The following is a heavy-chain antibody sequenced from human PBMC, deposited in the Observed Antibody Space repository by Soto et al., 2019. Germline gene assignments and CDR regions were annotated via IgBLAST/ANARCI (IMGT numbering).Heavy chain of an antibody. V-gene: IGHV4-39*01. D-gene: IGHD1-1*01. CDR1: GGSISSSSYY. CDR3: ARNQLYYYYYMDV. Sequence: SETLSLTCTVSGGSISSSSYYWGWIRQPPGKGLEWTGSIYYSGSTYYNPSLKSRVTISVDTSKNQFSLKLSSVTAADTAVYYCARNQLYYYYYMDVWGKGTTVTVSS. J-gene: IGHJ6*03. CDR2: IYYSGST.